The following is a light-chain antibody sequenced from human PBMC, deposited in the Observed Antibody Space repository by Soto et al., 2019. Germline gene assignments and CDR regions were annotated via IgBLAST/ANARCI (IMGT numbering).Light chain of an antibody. Sequence: QAVVTQSPSASASLGASVKLTCTLSSWHSSYAIAWHQQQPEKGPRYLMKLNSDGSHSKGDGIPDRFSGSSSGAERYLTISSLQSEDEADYYCQTWGTGTVVFGGGTKLTVL. CDR1: SWHSSYA. CDR2: LNSDGSH. CDR3: QTWGTGTVV. J-gene: IGLJ2*01. V-gene: IGLV4-69*01.